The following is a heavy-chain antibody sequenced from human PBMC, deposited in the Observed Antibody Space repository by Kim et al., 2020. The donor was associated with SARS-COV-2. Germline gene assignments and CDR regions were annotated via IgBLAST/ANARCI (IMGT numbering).Heavy chain of an antibody. V-gene: IGHV3-33*01. Sequence: GGSLRLSCAASGFSFSSYGMHWVRQAPGKGLEWVAVIWYDGRNKIYADSVKGRFTISRDNLKNTLHLQMNSLRADDTAMYYCARDRQSNSWFGESGLDYWGQGTLVTVSS. D-gene: IGHD3-10*01. CDR1: GFSFSSYG. J-gene: IGHJ4*02. CDR2: IWYDGRNK. CDR3: ARDRQSNSWFGESGLDY.